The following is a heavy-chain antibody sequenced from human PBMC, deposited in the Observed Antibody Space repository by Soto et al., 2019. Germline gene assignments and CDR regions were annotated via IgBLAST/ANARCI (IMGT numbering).Heavy chain of an antibody. V-gene: IGHV4-59*01. J-gene: IGHJ4*02. CDR3: ARERGSYLDY. CDR1: GGSISSYY. Sequence: SETLSLTCTVSGGSISSYYWSWIRQPPGKGLEWIGYIYYSGSTNYNPSLKSRVTISVDTSKNQFSLKLSPVTAADTAVYYCARERGSYLDYWGQGTLVTVS. CDR2: IYYSGST. D-gene: IGHD1-26*01.